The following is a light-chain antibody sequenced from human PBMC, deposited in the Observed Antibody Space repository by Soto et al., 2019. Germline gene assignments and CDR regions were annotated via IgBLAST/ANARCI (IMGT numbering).Light chain of an antibody. CDR3: SSHTSGSTRV. V-gene: IGLV2-14*01. Sequence: QSALTQPASVSGSPGQSIAISCTGTSSDVGGYDYVSWYQQHPDKAHKLMIYEVTKRPSGVSNSLSGSKSGNTASLTISGLQPEDEADYYCSSHTSGSTRVFGSGTKVTVL. CDR2: EVT. J-gene: IGLJ1*01. CDR1: SSDVGGYDY.